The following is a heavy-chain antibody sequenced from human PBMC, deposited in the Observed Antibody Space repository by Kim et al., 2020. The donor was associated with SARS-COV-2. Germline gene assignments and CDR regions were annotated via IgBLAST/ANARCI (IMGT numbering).Heavy chain of an antibody. Sequence: SPSVQGQVTISADKSISTAYLQWSSLKASDTAMYYCASGLQFEEYYFDYWGQGTLVTVSS. CDR3: ASGLQFEEYYFDY. J-gene: IGHJ4*02. V-gene: IGHV5-51*01. D-gene: IGHD4-4*01.